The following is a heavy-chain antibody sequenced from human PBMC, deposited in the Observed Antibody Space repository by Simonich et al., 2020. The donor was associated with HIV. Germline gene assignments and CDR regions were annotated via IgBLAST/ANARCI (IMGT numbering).Heavy chain of an antibody. D-gene: IGHD3-3*01. CDR3: TTVFTIFGVVITSFDY. CDR1: GFTFGDYA. V-gene: IGHV3-49*04. J-gene: IGHJ4*02. CDR2: IRSKLYGGKT. Sequence: EVQLVESGGDLVQPGRSLRLSCTASGFTFGDYAMTWVRQAPGQGLEWVGFIRSKLYGGKTEYAASVKGRFTISRDDSKSIAYLQMNSLKTEDTAMYYCTTVFTIFGVVITSFDYWGQGTLVTVSS.